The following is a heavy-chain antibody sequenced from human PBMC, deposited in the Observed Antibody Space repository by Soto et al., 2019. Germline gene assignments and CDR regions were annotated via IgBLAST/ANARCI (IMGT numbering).Heavy chain of an antibody. V-gene: IGHV3-23*01. Sequence: GSLRLSCAASGFTMSTYSVTWVRQAPGKGLEWVSGISVTPGITFYADSVRGRVTISRDSSNNAVYLQMNSLRAEDTAMYFCSKWSGYGDLWGQGTLVTVSS. CDR1: GFTMSTYS. J-gene: IGHJ4*02. D-gene: IGHD5-12*01. CDR3: SKWSGYGDL. CDR2: ISVTPGIT.